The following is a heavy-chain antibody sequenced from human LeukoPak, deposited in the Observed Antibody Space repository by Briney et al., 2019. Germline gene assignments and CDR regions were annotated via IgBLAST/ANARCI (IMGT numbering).Heavy chain of an antibody. Sequence: PSETLSLTCTVSGGSISSYYWSWIRQPPGKGLEWIGYIYYSGSTNYNPSLKSRVTISVDTSKNQFSLKLSSVTAADTAVYYCARHYSSGWYAAYYYYYMDVWGKGTTVTISS. CDR1: GGSISSYY. CDR3: ARHYSSGWYAAYYYYYMDV. J-gene: IGHJ6*03. D-gene: IGHD6-19*01. V-gene: IGHV4-59*08. CDR2: IYYSGST.